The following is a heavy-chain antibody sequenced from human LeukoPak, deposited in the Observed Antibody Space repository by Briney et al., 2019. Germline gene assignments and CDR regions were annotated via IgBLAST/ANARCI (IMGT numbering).Heavy chain of an antibody. CDR2: ISSSGSTI. V-gene: IGHV3-48*03. CDR1: GFTFSSYE. Sequence: GGSLRLSCAASGFTFSSYEMNWVRQAPGKGLEGVSYISSSGSTIYYADSVKGRFTTSRDNAKNSLYLQMNSLRAEDTAVYYCARDGSGWPYYYYGMDVWGQGTTVTVSS. J-gene: IGHJ6*02. CDR3: ARDGSGWPYYYYGMDV. D-gene: IGHD6-19*01.